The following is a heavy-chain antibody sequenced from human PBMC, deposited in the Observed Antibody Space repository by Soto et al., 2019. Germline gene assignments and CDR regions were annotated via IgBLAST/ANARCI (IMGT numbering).Heavy chain of an antibody. J-gene: IGHJ4*02. D-gene: IGHD2-21*02. CDR1: GFTFSNAW. Sequence: GGSLRLSCAASGFTFSNAWTSWVRQAPGKGLEWVGRIKSKTDGGTTDYAAPVKGRFTISRDDSKNTLYLQMNSLKTEDTAVYYCTTDPTQSTVTAYYFDYWGQGTLVTVSS. CDR3: TTDPTQSTVTAYYFDY. CDR2: IKSKTDGGTT. V-gene: IGHV3-15*01.